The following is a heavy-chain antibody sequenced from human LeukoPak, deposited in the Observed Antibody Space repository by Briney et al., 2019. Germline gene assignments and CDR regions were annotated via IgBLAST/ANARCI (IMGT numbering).Heavy chain of an antibody. CDR2: ISYDGSNK. D-gene: IGHD6-13*01. V-gene: IGHV3-30*03. CDR3: ARDHSSSWYSQRFYYYYGMDV. Sequence: PGGSLRLSCIASGFTFSNYGMSWVRQAPGKGLEWVAVISYDGSNKYYADSVKGRFTISRDNSKNTLYLQMNSLRAEDTAVYYCARDHSSSWYSQRFYYYYGMDVWGQGTTVTVSS. CDR1: GFTFSNYG. J-gene: IGHJ6*02.